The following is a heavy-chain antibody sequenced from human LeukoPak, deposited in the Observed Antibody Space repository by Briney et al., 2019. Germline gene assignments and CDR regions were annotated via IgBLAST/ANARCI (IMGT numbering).Heavy chain of an antibody. Sequence: SETLSLTCTVSGGSISSYYWSWIRQPPGKGLEWIGYIYYSGSTNYNPSLKSRVTISVDTSKNQFSLKLSSVTAADTAVYYCARSKDTSGWYFDYWGQGTLVTVSS. CDR3: ARSKDTSGWYFDY. J-gene: IGHJ4*02. D-gene: IGHD6-19*01. CDR1: GGSISSYY. V-gene: IGHV4-59*01. CDR2: IYYSGST.